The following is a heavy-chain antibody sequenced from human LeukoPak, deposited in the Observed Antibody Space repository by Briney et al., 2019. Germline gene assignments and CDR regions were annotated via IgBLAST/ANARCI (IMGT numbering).Heavy chain of an antibody. CDR1: GYTFTGYY. D-gene: IGHD6-19*01. J-gene: IGHJ4*02. CDR3: ARNDVRSSGSGG. V-gene: IGHV1-2*06. Sequence: SSGKVSCKASGYTFTGYYMHWVRQAPGQGLEWMGRINPNSGGTNYAQKFQGRVTMTRDTSISTAYMELSRLRSDDTAVYYCARNDVRSSGSGGRGQGTLVTVSS. CDR2: INPNSGGT.